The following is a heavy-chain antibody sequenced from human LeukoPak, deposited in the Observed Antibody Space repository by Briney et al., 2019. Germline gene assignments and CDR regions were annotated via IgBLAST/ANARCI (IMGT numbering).Heavy chain of an antibody. V-gene: IGHV3-74*01. Sequence: GGSLRLSCAASGFTFSSYWMHSVRQAPGKGLVWVSRINSDGSSTSYADSVKGRFTISRDNAKNTLYLQMNSLRAEDTAVYYCARVHGAYPFDYWGQGTLVTVSS. CDR1: GFTFSSYW. D-gene: IGHD4/OR15-4a*01. J-gene: IGHJ4*02. CDR2: INSDGSST. CDR3: ARVHGAYPFDY.